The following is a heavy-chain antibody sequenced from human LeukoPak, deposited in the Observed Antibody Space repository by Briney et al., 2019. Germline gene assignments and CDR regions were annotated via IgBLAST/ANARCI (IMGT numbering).Heavy chain of an antibody. D-gene: IGHD1-26*01. Sequence: GGSLRLSCAASGFTFSSYSMNWVRQAPGKGLEWVSYISSSSSTIYYADSVKGRFTISRDNAKNSLYLQMNSLRAEDTAVYYCARDGASRGLGATFDYWGQGTLVTVSS. CDR1: GFTFSSYS. J-gene: IGHJ4*02. CDR3: ARDGASRGLGATFDY. V-gene: IGHV3-48*01. CDR2: ISSSSSTI.